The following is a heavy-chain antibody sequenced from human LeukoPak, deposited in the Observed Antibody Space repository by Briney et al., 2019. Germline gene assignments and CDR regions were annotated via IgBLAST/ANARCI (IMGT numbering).Heavy chain of an antibody. CDR2: IIPIFGTA. D-gene: IGHD3-22*01. Sequence: SVKVSCKASGGTFSSYAISWVRQAPGQGPEWMGRIIPIFGTANYAQKFQGRVTITTDESTSTAYMELSSLRSEETAVYYCARGQHSSGHYLPNWGQGTLVTVSS. J-gene: IGHJ4*02. CDR1: GGTFSSYA. CDR3: ARGQHSSGHYLPN. V-gene: IGHV1-69*05.